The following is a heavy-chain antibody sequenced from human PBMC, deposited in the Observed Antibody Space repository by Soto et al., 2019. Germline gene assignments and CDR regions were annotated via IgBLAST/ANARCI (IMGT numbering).Heavy chain of an antibody. D-gene: IGHD2-15*01. V-gene: IGHV1-18*01. CDR3: ARGNVVVAATYGMDV. CDR2: ISAYNGNT. J-gene: IGHJ6*02. Sequence: APVKVSSKAPRYAFASYGISSVRQATGQGLEWMGWISAYNGNTNYAQKLQGRVTMTTDTSTSTAYMELRSLRSDDTAVYYCARGNVVVAATYGMDVWGQGTTVTVS. CDR1: RYAFASYG.